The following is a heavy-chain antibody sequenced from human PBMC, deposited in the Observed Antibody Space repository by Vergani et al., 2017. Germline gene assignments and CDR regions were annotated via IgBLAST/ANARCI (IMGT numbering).Heavy chain of an antibody. J-gene: IGHJ4*02. D-gene: IGHD3-10*01. Sequence: EVQLLESGGGLVQPGGSLRLSCAASGFTFSSYAMSWVRQAPGKGLEWVSAISGSGGSTYYADSVKGRFTISRDNSKNTLYLQMNSLGAEDTAVYYCAKDLWFGELYGYWGQGTLVTVSS. CDR1: GFTFSSYA. V-gene: IGHV3-23*01. CDR2: ISGSGGST. CDR3: AKDLWFGELYGY.